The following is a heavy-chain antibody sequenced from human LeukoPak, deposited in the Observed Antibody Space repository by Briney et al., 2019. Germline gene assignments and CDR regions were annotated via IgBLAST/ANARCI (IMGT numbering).Heavy chain of an antibody. J-gene: IGHJ4*02. D-gene: IGHD3-10*01. Sequence: RGESLKISCKGSGYTFTIYWIALVRQMPGKGLEWMGIVYPDNSETIYSPSFQGQVTISADKSISTAYLQWGSLKASDTAMYYCATTYYASGSYAWGQGTLVTVSS. CDR1: GYTFTIYW. CDR3: ATTYYASGSYA. V-gene: IGHV5-51*01. CDR2: VYPDNSET.